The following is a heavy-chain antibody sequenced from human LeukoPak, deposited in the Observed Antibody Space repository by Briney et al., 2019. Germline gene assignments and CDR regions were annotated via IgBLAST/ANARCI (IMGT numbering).Heavy chain of an antibody. CDR3: ARGGTTIFGVAPLYGMDV. V-gene: IGHV4-61*08. CDR1: GGSISSGDYY. CDR2: INYSGDT. D-gene: IGHD3-3*01. Sequence: SQTLSLTCTVSGGSISSGDYYWGWIRQLPGKGLEWIGYINYSGDTNYNPSLKSRVTISVDTSKNQFSLKLSSVTAADTAVYYCARGGTTIFGVAPLYGMDVWGQGTTVTVSS. J-gene: IGHJ6*02.